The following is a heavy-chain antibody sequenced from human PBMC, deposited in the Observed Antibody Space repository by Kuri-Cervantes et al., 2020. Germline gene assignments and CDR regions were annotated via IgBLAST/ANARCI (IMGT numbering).Heavy chain of an antibody. CDR3: AREDIVVVPAAILGYGGMDV. CDR2: ISYDGSNE. J-gene: IGHJ6*02. CDR1: GFTFSSYA. D-gene: IGHD2-2*02. Sequence: GESLKISCAASGFTFSSYAMHWVRQAPGKGLEWVAVISYDGSNEYYADSVKGRFTISRDNSKNTLYLQMNSLRAEDTAVYYCAREDIVVVPAAILGYGGMDVWGQGTTVTVSS. V-gene: IGHV3-30*04.